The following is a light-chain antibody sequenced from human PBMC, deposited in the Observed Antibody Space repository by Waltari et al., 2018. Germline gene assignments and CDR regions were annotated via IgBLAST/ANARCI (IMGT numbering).Light chain of an antibody. CDR1: NSDVGSYNY. CDR3: SSYAGNDLVI. Sequence: QSALTQPASVSGSPGQSITISCTGTNSDVGSYNYVSWYQQHPGNAPKLMIYEVTNRPPGLSNRVAGSKSGNTASLTITGLQAEDVADYYCSSYAGNDLVIFGGGTKLTVL. CDR2: EVT. J-gene: IGLJ2*01. V-gene: IGLV2-14*01.